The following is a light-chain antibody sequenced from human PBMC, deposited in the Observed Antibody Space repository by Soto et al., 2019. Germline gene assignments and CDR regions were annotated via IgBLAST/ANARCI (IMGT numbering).Light chain of an antibody. CDR1: SSDVGGYDY. V-gene: IGLV2-8*01. CDR2: EVT. Sequence: QSALTQPPSASGSPGQSVTISCTGTSSDVGGYDYVSWYQQYPGKAPKLILYEVTKRPSGVPHRFSGSKSGNMASLTVSGLQAEDEADYYCSSYSGNDHFVFGGGTKLTVL. J-gene: IGLJ2*01. CDR3: SSYSGNDHFV.